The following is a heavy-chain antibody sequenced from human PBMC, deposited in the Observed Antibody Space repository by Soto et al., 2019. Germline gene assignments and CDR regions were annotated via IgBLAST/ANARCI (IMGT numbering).Heavy chain of an antibody. V-gene: IGHV1-69*13. D-gene: IGHD2-15*01. CDR3: ATDRGGYCSGGSCSEAWFDP. CDR1: GGAFSSYA. CDR2: IIPIFGTT. J-gene: IGHJ5*02. Sequence: SVKVSCKASGGAFSSYAISWVRQAPGQGLEWMGGIIPIFGTTNYSQKFQGRVTITADASASTAYMQLSRLRSEDTAVYYCATDRGGYCSGGSCSEAWFDPWGQGTLVTVSS.